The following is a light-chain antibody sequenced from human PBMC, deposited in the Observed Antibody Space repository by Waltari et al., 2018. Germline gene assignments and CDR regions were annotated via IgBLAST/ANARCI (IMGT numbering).Light chain of an antibody. Sequence: GDQLGDKYVSWYQQKPGQSPVLVISQDTKRPSGIPERFSGSNSGNTATLTISETQAMDEADYYCQAWDSSTFYVFGTGTKVTVL. V-gene: IGLV3-1*01. CDR1: QLGDKY. CDR2: QDT. J-gene: IGLJ1*01. CDR3: QAWDSSTFYV.